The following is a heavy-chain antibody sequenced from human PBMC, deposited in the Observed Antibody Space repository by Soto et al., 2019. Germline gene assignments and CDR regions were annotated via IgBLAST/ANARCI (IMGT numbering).Heavy chain of an antibody. Sequence: ASVKVSCKASGYTFTSYGISWVRQAPGQGLEWMGWISAYNGNKNYAQKLQGRVTMTTDTSTSTAYMELRSLRSDDTAVYYCARRGYNWKDGSNDYWGQGTLVTVSS. J-gene: IGHJ4*02. CDR1: GYTFTSYG. CDR3: ARRGYNWKDGSNDY. D-gene: IGHD1-20*01. V-gene: IGHV1-18*01. CDR2: ISAYNGNK.